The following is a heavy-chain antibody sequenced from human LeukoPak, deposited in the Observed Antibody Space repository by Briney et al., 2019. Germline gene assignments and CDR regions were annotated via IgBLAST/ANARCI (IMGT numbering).Heavy chain of an antibody. D-gene: IGHD3-22*01. CDR1: GFTVSSNY. J-gene: IGHJ4*02. CDR2: IYSGGST. CDR3: ARDQYDYDSSGYYPYYFDY. V-gene: IGHV3-66*01. Sequence: GGSLRLSCAASGFTVSSNYMSWVRQAPGKGLEWVSVIYSGGSTYYADSVKGRFTISRDNSKNTLYLQMNSLRAEDTAVYYCARDQYDYDSSGYYPYYFDYWGQGTLVTVSS.